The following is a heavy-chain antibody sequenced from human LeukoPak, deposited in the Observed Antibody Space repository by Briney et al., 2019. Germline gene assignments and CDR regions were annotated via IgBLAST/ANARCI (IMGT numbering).Heavy chain of an antibody. J-gene: IGHJ3*02. CDR3: ARYERFGELGEAFDI. V-gene: IGHV4-39*07. CDR2: IYYSGST. Sequence: PSETLSLTCTVSGGSISSSSYYWGWIRQPPGKALGWIGSIYYSGSTYYNPSLKSRVTISVDTSKNQFSLKLSSVTAADTAVYYCARYERFGELGEAFDIWGQGTMVTVSS. D-gene: IGHD3-10*01. CDR1: GGSISSSSYY.